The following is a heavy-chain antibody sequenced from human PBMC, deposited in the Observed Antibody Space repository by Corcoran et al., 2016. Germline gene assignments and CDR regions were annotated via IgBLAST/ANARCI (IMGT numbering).Heavy chain of an antibody. CDR2: IIPIFGTA. D-gene: IGHD5-12*01. J-gene: IGHJ4*02. CDR3: ASAKQEMATTRGFDY. Sequence: QVQLVQSGAEVKKPGSSVKVSCKASGDTFSSYAISWVRQAPGQGLEWMGGIIPIFGTANYAQKFQVRVTITADESTSTAYMELSSLRSEDTAVYYCASAKQEMATTRGFDYWGQGTLVTVSS. CDR1: GDTFSSYA. V-gene: IGHV1-69*01.